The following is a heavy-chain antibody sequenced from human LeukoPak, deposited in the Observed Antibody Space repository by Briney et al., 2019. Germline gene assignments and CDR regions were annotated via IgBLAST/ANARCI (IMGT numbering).Heavy chain of an antibody. CDR2: ITSSSSYI. CDR1: GFSFSDYY. V-gene: IGHV3-11*06. CDR3: AELGITMIGGV. J-gene: IGHJ6*04. D-gene: IGHD3-10*02. Sequence: GGSLRLSCVTSGFSFSDYYMSWVRQAPGKGLEWVSSITSSSSYIYYADSVKGRFTISRDNAKNSLYLQMNSLRAEDTAVYYCAELGITMIGGVWGKGTTVTISS.